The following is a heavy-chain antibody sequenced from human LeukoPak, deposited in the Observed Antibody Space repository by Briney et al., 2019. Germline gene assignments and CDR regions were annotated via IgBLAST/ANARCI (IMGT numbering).Heavy chain of an antibody. CDR2: IIPILGIA. CDR1: VGTFSSYA. V-gene: IGHV1-69*04. CDR3: AGGGEQQRAFDI. J-gene: IGHJ3*02. D-gene: IGHD6-13*01. Sequence: SVKVSCKASVGTFSSYAISWVRQAPRHGLEWMGRIIPILGIANYAQKFQGRVTITAEKSTSTAYMELSSLRSEDTAVYYCAGGGEQQRAFDIWGQGTMVTVSS.